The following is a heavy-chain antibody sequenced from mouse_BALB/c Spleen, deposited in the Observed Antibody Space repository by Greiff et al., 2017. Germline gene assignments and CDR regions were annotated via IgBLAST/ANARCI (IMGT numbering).Heavy chain of an antibody. CDR1: GYTFTSYC. V-gene: IGHV1-7*01. CDR3: ARVEWFAY. J-gene: IGHJ3*01. D-gene: IGHD1-1*01. CDR2: INPSTGYT. Sequence: VQLQQSGAELAKPGASVKMSCKASGYTFTSYCMHWVKQRPGQGLEWIGYINPSTGYTEYNQKFKDKATLTADKSSSTAYMQLSSLTSEDSAVYYCARVEWFAYWGQGTLVTVSA.